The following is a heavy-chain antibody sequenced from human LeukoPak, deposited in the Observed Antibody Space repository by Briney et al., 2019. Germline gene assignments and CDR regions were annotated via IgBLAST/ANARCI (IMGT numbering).Heavy chain of an antibody. CDR1: GFTFSSYS. D-gene: IGHD3-9*01. V-gene: IGHV3-21*01. J-gene: IGHJ4*02. Sequence: NSGGSLRLSCAASGFTFSSYSMNWVRAAPGRGLEWVSSLSSGSSYIYYAVSVQGRFTIARDNAKNSLYLQMNSLRAEDTAVYDCARGYYDISVDPPTIDYWGQGTLVTVSS. CDR2: LSSGSSYI. CDR3: ARGYYDISVDPPTIDY.